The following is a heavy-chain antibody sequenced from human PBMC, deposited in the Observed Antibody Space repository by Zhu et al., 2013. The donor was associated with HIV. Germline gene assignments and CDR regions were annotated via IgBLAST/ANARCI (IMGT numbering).Heavy chain of an antibody. CDR3: ARGASGYYYDSSGYYYRY. CDR2: INHSGST. J-gene: IGHJ4*02. D-gene: IGHD3-22*01. CDR1: GGSFSGYY. Sequence: QVQLQQWGAGLLKPSETLSLTCAVYGGSFSGYYWSWIRQPPGKGLEWIGEINHSGSTNYNPSLKSRVTISVDTSKNQFSLKLSSVTAADTAVYYCARGASGYYYDSSGYYYRYWGQGTLVTVSS. V-gene: IGHV4-34*01.